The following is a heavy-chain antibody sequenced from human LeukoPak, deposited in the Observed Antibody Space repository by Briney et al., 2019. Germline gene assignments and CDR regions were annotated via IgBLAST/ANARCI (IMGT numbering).Heavy chain of an antibody. CDR3: ARQTGSGLFSLP. V-gene: IGHV4-39*01. CDR1: GVSISSSNSY. D-gene: IGHD3/OR15-3a*01. J-gene: IGHJ4*02. Sequence: SETLSLTCTVSGVSISSSNSYWGWIRQPPGKGLEWIGSIYYSGNTYYNASLKSRVTISIDTSKNQFSLRLTSVTAADTAVYYCARQTGSGLFSLPGGQGTLVTVSS. CDR2: IYYSGNT.